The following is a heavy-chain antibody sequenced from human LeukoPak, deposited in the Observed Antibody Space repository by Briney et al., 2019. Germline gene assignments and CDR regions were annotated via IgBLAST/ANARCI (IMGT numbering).Heavy chain of an antibody. CDR2: IYYSGST. V-gene: IGHV4-59*08. Sequence: PSETLSLTCTVSGGSISSYYWSWIRQPPGKGLEWVGYIYYSGSTNYNPSLKSRVTISVDTSKNQFSLKLSSVTAADTAVYYCARELAYCGGDCYPHEDNWFDPWGQGTLVTVSS. J-gene: IGHJ5*02. CDR3: ARELAYCGGDCYPHEDNWFDP. CDR1: GGSISSYY. D-gene: IGHD2-21*02.